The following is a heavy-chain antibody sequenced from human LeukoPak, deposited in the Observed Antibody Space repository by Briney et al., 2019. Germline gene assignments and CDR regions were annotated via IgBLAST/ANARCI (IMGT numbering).Heavy chain of an antibody. Sequence: NASETLSLTCTVSGGSISSGSYYWSWIRQPAGKGLEWIGRMYTSGSTNYNPSLKSRVTISVDTSKNHFSLKLSSVTAADTAVYYCARVFGGPVSRRFDPWGQGTLVTVSS. V-gene: IGHV4-61*02. CDR3: ARVFGGPVSRRFDP. CDR1: GGSISSGSYY. J-gene: IGHJ5*02. CDR2: MYTSGST. D-gene: IGHD4-23*01.